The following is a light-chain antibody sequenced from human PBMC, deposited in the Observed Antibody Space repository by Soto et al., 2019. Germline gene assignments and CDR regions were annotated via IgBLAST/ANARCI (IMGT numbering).Light chain of an antibody. CDR2: GAS. Sequence: DIVLTQSPATLSLSTEKIATLSCRASQSVSNYLAWYQQKPGQAPRLLIYGASSRATGIPDRFSGSGSGTDFTLNISRLEPEDFVVYYCQQYGSSPITFGQGTRLEVK. CDR3: QQYGSSPIT. J-gene: IGKJ5*01. CDR1: QSVSNY. V-gene: IGKV3-20*01.